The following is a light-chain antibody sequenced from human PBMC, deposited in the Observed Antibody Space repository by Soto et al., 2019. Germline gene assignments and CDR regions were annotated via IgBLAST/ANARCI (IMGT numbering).Light chain of an antibody. CDR3: QQYNNWPRAQK. CDR2: GAS. J-gene: IGKJ1*01. CDR1: NSVIIN. V-gene: IGKV3-15*01. Sequence: EIVMTQSPATLSVSPSEIATLSCSSSNSVIINLAVYQQKPGQAPKLLIYGASTRATGTPARLSGSGSGTELTLTISSLQSEAYEVYSCQQYNNWPRAQKFGQGTKVDIK.